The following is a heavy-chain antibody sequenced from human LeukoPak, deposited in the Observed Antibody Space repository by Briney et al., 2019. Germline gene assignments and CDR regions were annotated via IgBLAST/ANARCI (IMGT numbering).Heavy chain of an antibody. CDR1: GFTFSSYG. V-gene: IGHV3-23*01. Sequence: GGSLRLSCAASGFTFSSYGMSWVRQAPGKGLEWVSAISGSGGSTYYADSVKGRFTISRDNSKNTLYLQMNSLRAEDTAVYYCAKDPVSSGYYGSGNPASAYYMDVWGKGTTVTISS. D-gene: IGHD3-10*01. CDR3: AKDPVSSGYYGSGNPASAYYMDV. CDR2: ISGSGGST. J-gene: IGHJ6*03.